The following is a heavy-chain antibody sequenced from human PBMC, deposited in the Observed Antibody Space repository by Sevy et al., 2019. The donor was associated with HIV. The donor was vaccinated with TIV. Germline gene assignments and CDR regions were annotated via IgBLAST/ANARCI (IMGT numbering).Heavy chain of an antibody. D-gene: IGHD5-12*01. CDR2: ISWNSGSI. V-gene: IGHV3-9*01. CDR1: GFTFDDYV. Sequence: GGSLRLSCAASGFTFDDYVMHWVRQAPGKGLEWVSGISWNSGSIGYADSVKGRFTISRDNAKNSLYLQMNSLRAEDTALYYCAKDRRDGYNSGGYFDYWGQGTLVTVSS. J-gene: IGHJ4*02. CDR3: AKDRRDGYNSGGYFDY.